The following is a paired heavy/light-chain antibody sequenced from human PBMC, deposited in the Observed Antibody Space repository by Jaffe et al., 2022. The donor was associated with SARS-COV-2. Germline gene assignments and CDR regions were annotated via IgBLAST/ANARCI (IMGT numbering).Heavy chain of an antibody. CDR3: ARDSGIWGMEVVVAESSDFDY. CDR2: IYHSGST. CDR1: GYSISSGYY. Sequence: QVQLQESGPGLVKPSETLSLTCTVSGYSISSGYYWGWIRQPPGKGLEWIGSIYHSGSTYYNPSLRSRVTISVDTSKNQFSLKMSSVTAADTAVYYCARDSGIWGMEVVVAESSDFDYWGQGTLVTVSS. D-gene: IGHD2-15*01. V-gene: IGHV4-38-2*02. J-gene: IGHJ4*02.
Light chain of an antibody. CDR1: SSDVGGYNY. V-gene: IGLV2-14*01. J-gene: IGLJ1*01. CDR2: DVN. CDR3: SSYTSSSTRV. Sequence: QSALTQPASVSGSPGQSITISCTGISSDVGGYNYVSWYQQHPGKAPKLMIYDVNNRPSGVSNRFSGSKSGNTASLTISGLQAEDEADYHCSSYTSSSTRVFGTGTKVTVL.